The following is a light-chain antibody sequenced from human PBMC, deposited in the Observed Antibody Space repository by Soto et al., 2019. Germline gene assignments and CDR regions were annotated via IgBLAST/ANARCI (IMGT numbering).Light chain of an antibody. CDR2: GAS. J-gene: IGKJ4*01. Sequence: EIVLTQSPGTLSLSPGKRATLSCRASQSLSSNYLAWYQQRPGQSPRLLVYGASSRATGIPDRFSGSGFGTDFALTISRLEPEDSAVYYCQQRTNWLTFGGGTKVEIK. V-gene: IGKV3D-20*02. CDR3: QQRTNWLT. CDR1: QSLSSNY.